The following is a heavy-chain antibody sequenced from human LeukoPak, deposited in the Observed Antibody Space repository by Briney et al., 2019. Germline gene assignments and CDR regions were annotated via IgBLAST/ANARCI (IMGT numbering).Heavy chain of an antibody. Sequence: GGSLRLSCAASGFTFSSYAMSWVRQAPGKGLEWVSAISGSGGSTYYADSVKGRFTISRGNSKNTLYLQMNSLRAEDTAVYYCARDCEAYYYDSSGLADAFDIWGQGTMVTVSS. CDR2: ISGSGGST. CDR3: ARDCEAYYYDSSGLADAFDI. J-gene: IGHJ3*02. D-gene: IGHD3-22*01. CDR1: GFTFSSYA. V-gene: IGHV3-23*01.